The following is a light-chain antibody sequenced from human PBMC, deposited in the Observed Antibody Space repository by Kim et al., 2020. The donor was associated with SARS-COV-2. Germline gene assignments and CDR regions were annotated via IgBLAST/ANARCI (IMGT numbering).Light chain of an antibody. CDR1: KLGDIY. V-gene: IGLV3-1*01. CDR3: QAWDSSTVV. Sequence: SYELTQPPSVSVSPGQTASITCSGDKLGDIYFSWYQQKPGQSPVLVVYQDYKRPSGVPERFSGSNSGNTATLTISGTQALDEADYYCQAWDSSTVVFSGGTQLTVL. CDR2: QDY. J-gene: IGLJ2*01.